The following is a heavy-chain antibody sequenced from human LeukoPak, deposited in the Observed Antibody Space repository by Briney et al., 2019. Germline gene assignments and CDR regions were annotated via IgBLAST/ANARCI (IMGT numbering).Heavy chain of an antibody. Sequence: GASVKVSCKASGYTFTGYYMHWVRQAPGQGLEWMGWINPNSGGTNYAQKFQGRVTMTRDTSISKAYMELSRLRSDDTAVYYCARDRGYIGEDWFDPWGQGTLVTVSS. J-gene: IGHJ5*02. CDR2: INPNSGGT. D-gene: IGHD5-12*01. CDR1: GYTFTGYY. CDR3: ARDRGYIGEDWFDP. V-gene: IGHV1-2*02.